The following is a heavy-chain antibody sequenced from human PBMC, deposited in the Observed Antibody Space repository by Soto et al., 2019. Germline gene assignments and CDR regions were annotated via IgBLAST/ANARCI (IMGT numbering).Heavy chain of an antibody. V-gene: IGHV3-7*01. CDR3: ARESRFLEWLSLNWFDP. CDR1: GLTFSNHW. CDR2: IKRDGSEK. Sequence: GGSLRLSCTVSGLTFSNHWMTWVRQAPGKGLEWVANIKRDGSEKSYVDSVKGRFTISRDNAKNSLYLQMNSLRDEDTAVYYCARESRFLEWLSLNWFDPWGQGTLVTV. J-gene: IGHJ5*02. D-gene: IGHD3-3*01.